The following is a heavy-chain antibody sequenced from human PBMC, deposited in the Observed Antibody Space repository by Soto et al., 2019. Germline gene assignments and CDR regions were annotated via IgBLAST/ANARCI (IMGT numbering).Heavy chain of an antibody. CDR2: INPNTGGT. Sequence: ASVKVSCKSSGYTFSDFYIHWVRQAPGQGLEWMGWINPNTGGTVYAQKFLGRVTMTRDTSISTAYRELGRLGSDDTAIYFCATSTYDDFWSGSRYYDLLTGRYFFEYWGLG. D-gene: IGHD3-9*01. V-gene: IGHV1-2*02. CDR3: ATSTYDDFWSGSRYYDLLTGRYFFEY. CDR1: GYTFSDFY. J-gene: IGHJ4*02.